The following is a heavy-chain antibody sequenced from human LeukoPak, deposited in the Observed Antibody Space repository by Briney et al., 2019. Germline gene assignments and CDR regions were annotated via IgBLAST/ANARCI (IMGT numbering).Heavy chain of an antibody. CDR1: GFIVSSDY. V-gene: IGHV3-53*01. Sequence: GGSLRLSCAVSGFIVSSDYMSWVRQAPGKGLEWVSVIYSGDNTYYADSVKGRFTISRDNAKNLLYLQMNSLRAEDTAVYYCARGRAPLQFYYHGVDVWGQGTTVTVSS. J-gene: IGHJ6*02. CDR2: IYSGDNT. D-gene: IGHD4-11*01. CDR3: ARGRAPLQFYYHGVDV.